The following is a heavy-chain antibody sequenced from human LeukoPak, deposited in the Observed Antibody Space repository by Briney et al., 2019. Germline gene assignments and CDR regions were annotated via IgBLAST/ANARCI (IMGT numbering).Heavy chain of an antibody. D-gene: IGHD3-10*01. Sequence: GGSLRLSCAASGFTFSNYAMSWVRQAPGKGLEWVSGISGSGAGTYYADSVKGRFTISRDNSKNTLYLQMNSLRADDTAVYYCAKGDYYGSGSQYYFDYWGQGTLVTVSS. CDR1: GFTFSNYA. J-gene: IGHJ4*02. CDR3: AKGDYYGSGSQYYFDY. CDR2: ISGSGAGT. V-gene: IGHV3-23*01.